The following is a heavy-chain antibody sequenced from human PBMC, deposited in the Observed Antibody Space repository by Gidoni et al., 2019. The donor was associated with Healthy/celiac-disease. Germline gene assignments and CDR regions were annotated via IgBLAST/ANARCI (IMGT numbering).Heavy chain of an antibody. CDR3: ARVGHFGDYYYGMDV. D-gene: IGHD3-3*01. CDR1: GYTFTGYY. Sequence: QVQLVQSGAEVKKPGASVKVSCKASGYTFTGYYMPWVRQAPGQGLEWMGWINPNSGGTNYAQKFQGRVTMTRDTSISTAYMELSRLRSDDTAVYYCARVGHFGDYYYGMDVWGQGTTVTVSS. J-gene: IGHJ6*02. CDR2: INPNSGGT. V-gene: IGHV1-2*02.